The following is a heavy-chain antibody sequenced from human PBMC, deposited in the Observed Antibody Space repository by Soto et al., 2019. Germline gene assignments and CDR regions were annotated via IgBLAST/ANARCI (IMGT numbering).Heavy chain of an antibody. Sequence: GGSLRLSCAASGFSFSNYAASWVRQTPGRGLEWVASISDKGGSTKYADSVNGRFTISRDNSRNTLFLHMDSLRAEDTAVYYCARLPYSYVSLYFFDFWGQGNQVTVSS. D-gene: IGHD5-18*01. CDR1: GFSFSNYA. CDR2: ISDKGGST. J-gene: IGHJ4*02. V-gene: IGHV3-23*01. CDR3: ARLPYSYVSLYFFDF.